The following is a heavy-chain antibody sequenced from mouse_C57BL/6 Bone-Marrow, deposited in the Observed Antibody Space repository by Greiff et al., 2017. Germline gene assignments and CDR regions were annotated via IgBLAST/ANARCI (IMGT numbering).Heavy chain of an antibody. CDR1: GYAFTDCE. V-gene: IGHV1-15*01. J-gene: IGHJ2*01. Sequence: QVQLQQSGAELVRPGASVTLSCKASGYAFTDCEMHWVKQTPVHGLEWIGAIDPETGGTAYNQKFKGKAILTADKSSSTAYMELRSLTSEDSAVYYCTRPLYGGYYLSFDYWGQGTTLTVSS. D-gene: IGHD2-3*01. CDR2: IDPETGGT. CDR3: TRPLYGGYYLSFDY.